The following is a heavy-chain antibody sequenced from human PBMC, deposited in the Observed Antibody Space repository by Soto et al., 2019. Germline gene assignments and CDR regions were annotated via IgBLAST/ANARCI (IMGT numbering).Heavy chain of an antibody. CDR2: IYPDDSDA. Sequence: PGESLKISCQGSGYSFPDYWIGWVLQVPGKGLEWMGIIYPDDSDAKYSPSFQGQVTMSADKSINTAYLQWSSLKASDTGMYFCARDGLSSSTSFDYWGQGTQVTVSS. V-gene: IGHV5-51*01. CDR3: ARDGLSSSTSFDY. J-gene: IGHJ4*02. CDR1: GYSFPDYW. D-gene: IGHD2-2*01.